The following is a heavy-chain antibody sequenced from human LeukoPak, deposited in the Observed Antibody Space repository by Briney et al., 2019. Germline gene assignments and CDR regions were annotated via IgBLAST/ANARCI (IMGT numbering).Heavy chain of an antibody. Sequence: GGSLRLSCATSGFPFTETWMHWVRQVPGKGLVWVSRIRSDGSDEGYAEAVKGRFTISRDNSKNTLYLQMNSLRAEDTAIYYCAKRSGYDYGYFDHWGQGTLVTVSS. J-gene: IGHJ4*02. CDR3: AKRSGYDYGYFDH. CDR2: IRSDGSDE. V-gene: IGHV3-74*01. CDR1: GFPFTETW. D-gene: IGHD5-12*01.